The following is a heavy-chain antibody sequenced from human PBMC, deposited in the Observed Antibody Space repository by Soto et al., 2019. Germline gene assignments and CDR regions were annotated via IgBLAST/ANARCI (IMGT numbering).Heavy chain of an antibody. Sequence: GGTLRLSCAASVFSFSHYWMHWVRQAPGKGLVWVSRISPDGRTTTYADSVKGRFTISRDNAKSTLYLQMNSLTVEDGAVYYCADSWLPTSYWGPGTLVTVSS. CDR1: VFSFSHYW. D-gene: IGHD3-10*01. V-gene: IGHV3-74*01. CDR2: ISPDGRTT. CDR3: ADSWLPTSY. J-gene: IGHJ4*02.